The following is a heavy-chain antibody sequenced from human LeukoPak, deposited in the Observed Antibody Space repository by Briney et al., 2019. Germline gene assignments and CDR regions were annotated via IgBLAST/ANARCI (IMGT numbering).Heavy chain of an antibody. CDR2: ISSSSSYI. CDR1: GFTFSSYS. J-gene: IGHJ4*02. Sequence: PGGSLRLSCAASGFTFSSYSMNWVRQAPGKGLEWVSSISSSSSYIYYADSVKGRFTISRDNAKNSLYLQMNSLRAEDTAVYYCARDRKGTERGFDYWGQGTLVTVSS. V-gene: IGHV3-21*01. CDR3: ARDRKGTERGFDY. D-gene: IGHD1-1*01.